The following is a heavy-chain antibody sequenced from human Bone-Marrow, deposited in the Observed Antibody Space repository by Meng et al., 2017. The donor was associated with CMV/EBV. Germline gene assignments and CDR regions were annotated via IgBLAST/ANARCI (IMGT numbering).Heavy chain of an antibody. CDR2: ISAYNGNT. V-gene: IGHV1-18*01. CDR3: ARDVGSGYYGVFNWFDP. Sequence: ASVKVSCKASGYTFTSYGISWVRQAPGQGLEWMGWISAYNGNTNYAQKLQGRVTMTTDTSTSTAYMELRSLRSDDTAVYYCARDVGSGYYGVFNWFDPWGQRTLVNVSS. J-gene: IGHJ5*02. CDR1: GYTFTSYG. D-gene: IGHD3-22*01.